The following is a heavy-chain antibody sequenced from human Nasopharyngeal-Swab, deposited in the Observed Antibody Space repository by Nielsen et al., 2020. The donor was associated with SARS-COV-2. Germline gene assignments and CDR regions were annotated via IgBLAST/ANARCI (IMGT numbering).Heavy chain of an antibody. CDR2: IYYSGST. J-gene: IGHJ4*02. V-gene: IGHV4-39*02. Sequence: SESLSLTCTASGGSISSSSYYWGWIRQPPGKGLEWIGYIYYSGSTYYNPSLESRVSMSVDTSKNHFSLKASCVTAADTAVYYCARVPSDYGDPAGFDYWGQGILVTVSS. D-gene: IGHD4-17*01. CDR1: GGSISSSSYY. CDR3: ARVPSDYGDPAGFDY.